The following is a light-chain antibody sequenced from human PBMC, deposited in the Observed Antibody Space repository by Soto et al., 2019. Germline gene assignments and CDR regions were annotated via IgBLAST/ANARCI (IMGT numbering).Light chain of an antibody. CDR2: AVF. V-gene: IGKV3-20*01. J-gene: IGKJ2*01. CDR1: QSVNSNY. CDR3: QHYDGSPRT. Sequence: DTVLTQSPGTVSLSPGERATLSCRTSQSVNSNYLAWYQQKPGQAPRLLIYAVFNRATGIPYRFSGSGSGTDFTLTISGLEPEDSAVYYCQHYDGSPRTFGQGTKLEIK.